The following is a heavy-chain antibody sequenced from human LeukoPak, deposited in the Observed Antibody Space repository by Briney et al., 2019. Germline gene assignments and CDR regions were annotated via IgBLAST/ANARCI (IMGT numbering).Heavy chain of an antibody. CDR1: GGSFSGYY. V-gene: IGHV4-34*01. CDR3: ARDLGGLGY. Sequence: KPSETLSLTCAVYGGSFSGYYWSWIRQPPGKGLEWIGEINHSGSTNYNPSLKSRVTISVDTSKNQFSLKLSSVTAADTAVYYCARDLGGLGYWGQGTLVTVSS. D-gene: IGHD3-16*01. CDR2: INHSGST. J-gene: IGHJ4*02.